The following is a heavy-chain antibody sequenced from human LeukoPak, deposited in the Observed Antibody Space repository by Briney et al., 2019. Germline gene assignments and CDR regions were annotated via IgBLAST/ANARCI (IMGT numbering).Heavy chain of an antibody. CDR1: GYTFTGYY. J-gene: IGHJ3*02. CDR3: ARDGEDIVVAGAFDI. D-gene: IGHD2-2*01. V-gene: IGHV1-2*02. Sequence: PRASVKVSCKASGYTFTGYYMHWVRQAPGQGLEWMGWINPNSGGTNYAQKFQGRVTMTRDTSISTACMELSRLRSDDTAVYYCARDGEDIVVAGAFDIWGQGTMVTVSS. CDR2: INPNSGGT.